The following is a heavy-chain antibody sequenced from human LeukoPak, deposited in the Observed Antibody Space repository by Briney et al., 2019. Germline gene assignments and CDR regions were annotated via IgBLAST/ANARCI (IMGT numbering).Heavy chain of an antibody. J-gene: IGHJ4*02. CDR3: AKDYSFSNFN. Sequence: GGSLRLSCSASGFMFPNHWMTWVRQAPGKGLEGVANINERGSETYYADYVKGRFPISRDNNKKSLFLQLNSLSVEDTAMYYCAKDYSFSNFNWGQGTLVTVSS. D-gene: IGHD2-15*01. CDR2: INERGSET. V-gene: IGHV3-7*01. CDR1: GFMFPNHW.